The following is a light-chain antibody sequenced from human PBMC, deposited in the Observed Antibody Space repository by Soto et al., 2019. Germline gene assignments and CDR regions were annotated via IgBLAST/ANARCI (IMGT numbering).Light chain of an antibody. J-gene: IGLJ1*01. V-gene: IGLV2-14*03. CDR1: SSDVGGYNY. CDR2: EVT. Sequence: QSALTQPASVSGSPGQSITISCTGTSSDVGGYNYVSWYQQHPGKAPKLMIYEVTKRPSGVSNRFSGSKSGNTASLTISGLTAEDDDDYYCSSYTGSPYVFGTGTKVTV. CDR3: SSYTGSPYV.